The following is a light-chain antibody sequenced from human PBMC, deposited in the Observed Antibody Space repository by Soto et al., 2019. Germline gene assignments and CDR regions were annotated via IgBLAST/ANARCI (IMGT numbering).Light chain of an antibody. J-gene: IGKJ1*01. V-gene: IGKV3-20*01. CDR1: QSVSSSY. CDR3: QQYGSSPPST. CDR2: GAS. Sequence: EIVLTQSPGTLSLSPGERATLSCRASQSVSSSYLAWYQQKPGQAPRLLIYGASSRATGIPDRFGGSGSGTDFTLTISRLEPEDFAVYYCQQYGSSPPSTFGQGTKVDTK.